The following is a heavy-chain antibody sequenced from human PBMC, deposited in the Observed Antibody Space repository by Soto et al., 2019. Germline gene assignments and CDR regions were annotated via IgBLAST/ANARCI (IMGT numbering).Heavy chain of an antibody. CDR3: AKGRDYGGNYRDY. J-gene: IGHJ4*02. CDR2: ISGSGGTTYT. D-gene: IGHD4-17*01. Sequence: EVQLLESGGGLVQPGGSLRLSCAASGFTFSSYAMSWVRQAPGKGLEWVSAISGSGGTTYTYYADSVKGRFTISRDNSQNTLYLYMNSLRAEDTAVYYCAKGRDYGGNYRDYWGQGTLVTVSS. CDR1: GFTFSSYA. V-gene: IGHV3-23*01.